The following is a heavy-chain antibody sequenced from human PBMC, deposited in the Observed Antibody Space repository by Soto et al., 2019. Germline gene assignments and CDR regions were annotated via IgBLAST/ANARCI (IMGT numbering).Heavy chain of an antibody. V-gene: IGHV4-39*01. D-gene: IGHD2-2*01. Sequence: SETLSLTCTVSGGSISSSSYYWGWIRQPPGKGLEWIGSIYYSGSTYYNPSLKSRVTISVDTSKNQFSLKLSSVTAADTAVYYCARLHHNQLLPHYGYYYYMDVWGKGTTVTVSS. J-gene: IGHJ6*03. CDR2: IYYSGST. CDR1: GGSISSSSYY. CDR3: ARLHHNQLLPHYGYYYYMDV.